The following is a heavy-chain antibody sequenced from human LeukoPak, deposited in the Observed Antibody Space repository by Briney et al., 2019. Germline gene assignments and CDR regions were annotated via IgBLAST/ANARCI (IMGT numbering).Heavy chain of an antibody. J-gene: IGHJ6*03. V-gene: IGHV4-4*07. Sequence: SETLSLTCTVSGGSISSYYWSWIRQPAGKGPEWIGRIYYSGSTNYNPSLKSRVTMSVDTSKNQFSLKLSSVTAADTAVYYCAREAARPSNYYYYMDVWGKGTTATVSS. CDR2: IYYSGST. D-gene: IGHD6-6*01. CDR3: AREAARPSNYYYYMDV. CDR1: GGSISSYY.